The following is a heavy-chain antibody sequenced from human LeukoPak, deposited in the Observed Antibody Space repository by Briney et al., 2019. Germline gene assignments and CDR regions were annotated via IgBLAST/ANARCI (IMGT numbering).Heavy chain of an antibody. CDR1: GYSISSGYY. CDR3: ARRGDFGY. J-gene: IGHJ4*02. Sequence: SETLSLTCAVSGYSISSGYYWGWIRQPPGKGLEWIGSIYHSGSTYYNPSLKSRVTISVDTSKNQFSLKLSSVTVADTAVYYYARRGDFGYWGQGTLVTVSS. V-gene: IGHV4-38-2*01. CDR2: IYHSGST.